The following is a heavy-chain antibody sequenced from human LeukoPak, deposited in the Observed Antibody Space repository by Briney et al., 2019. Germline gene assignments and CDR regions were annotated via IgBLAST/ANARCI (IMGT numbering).Heavy chain of an antibody. V-gene: IGHV3-21*01. CDR2: ISTSGRFI. Sequence: GGSLRLSCAASGFALSSHTMNWVRQAPGKGLEWVSSISTSGRFIYSADSVKGRFTISRDNAKNSLYLQMDSLRAEDTAVYYCARELDAIQDLDYWGQGTLVAVSS. D-gene: IGHD1-1*01. CDR3: ARELDAIQDLDY. J-gene: IGHJ4*02. CDR1: GFALSSHT.